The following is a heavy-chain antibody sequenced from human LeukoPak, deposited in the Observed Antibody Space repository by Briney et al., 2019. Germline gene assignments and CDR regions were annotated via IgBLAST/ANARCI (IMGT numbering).Heavy chain of an antibody. CDR2: VDPEDGET. CDR3: ATDPILRTPYYYYYMDV. J-gene: IGHJ6*03. Sequence: VKISCKVSGYTFTDYYMHWVQQAPGKGLDGMGLVDPEDGETIYPEKFQDRVTITADTSTDTAYMEPSSLKPEDTAVYYCATDPILRTPYYYYYMDVWGKGTTVTVSS. CDR1: GYTFTDYY. V-gene: IGHV1-69-2*01. D-gene: IGHD2-2*01.